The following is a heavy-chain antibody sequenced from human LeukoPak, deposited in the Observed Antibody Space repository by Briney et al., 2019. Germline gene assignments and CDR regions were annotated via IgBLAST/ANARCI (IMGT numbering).Heavy chain of an antibody. Sequence: SETLSLTCTVSGYSISSGYYWGWIRQPPGKGLEWIGSIYHSGSTYYNPSLKSRVTISLDTSKNQFSLKLSSVTAADTAVYYCARDDDDYWGQGTLVTVSS. V-gene: IGHV4-38-2*02. CDR3: ARDDDDY. CDR1: GYSISSGYY. J-gene: IGHJ4*02. CDR2: IYHSGST.